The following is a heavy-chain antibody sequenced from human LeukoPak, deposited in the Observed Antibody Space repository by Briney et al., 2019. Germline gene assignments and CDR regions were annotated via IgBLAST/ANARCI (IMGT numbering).Heavy chain of an antibody. Sequence: SETLSLTCTVSGGSISSYYWSWIRQPPGKGLEWIGYIYYSGSTNYNPSLKSRVTISVDTSKNQFSLKLSSVTAADTAVYYCARAPPYSGSGYFDYWGQGTLVTVSS. V-gene: IGHV4-59*01. D-gene: IGHD1-26*01. CDR2: IYYSGST. J-gene: IGHJ4*02. CDR1: GGSISSYY. CDR3: ARAPPYSGSGYFDY.